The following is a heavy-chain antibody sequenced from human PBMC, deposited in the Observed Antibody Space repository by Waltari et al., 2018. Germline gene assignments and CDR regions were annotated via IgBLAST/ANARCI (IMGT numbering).Heavy chain of an antibody. CDR2: LFSNDEK. J-gene: IGHJ5*02. V-gene: IGHV2-26*01. D-gene: IGHD3-3*01. CDR3: ARIRKPPLRFLELSPDVNWFDP. Sequence: QVTLKESGPVLVKPTETLTLTCTVSGFSLSNARMGVSWIRQPPGTALEWLAHLFSNDEKSYSTAQKSRLTISKDTSKRQVVLTVTNMDPVDTATYYCARIRKPPLRFLELSPDVNWFDPWGQGTLVTVSS. CDR1: GFSLSNARMG.